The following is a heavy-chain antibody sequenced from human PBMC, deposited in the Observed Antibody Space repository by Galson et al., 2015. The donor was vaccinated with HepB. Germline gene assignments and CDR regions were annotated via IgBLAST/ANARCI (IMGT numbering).Heavy chain of an antibody. V-gene: IGHV3-23*01. CDR1: GFTFSYYA. CDR2: ITPSGDNT. D-gene: IGHD6-19*01. CDR3: AKVFPEKTDGWYRQALYYFAS. J-gene: IGHJ4*02. Sequence: SLRLSCAASGFTFSYYAMSWVRQAPGKGLEWISAITPSGDNTYSADSMKGRFFISRDNSQNTLFLQMNNLRADDTAMYFCAKVFPEKTDGWYRQALYYFASWGQGPRVTGSS.